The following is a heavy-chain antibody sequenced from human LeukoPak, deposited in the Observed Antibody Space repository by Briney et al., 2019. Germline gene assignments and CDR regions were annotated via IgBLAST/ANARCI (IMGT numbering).Heavy chain of an antibody. V-gene: IGHV4-30-2*01. D-gene: IGHD6-6*01. J-gene: IGHJ1*01. Sequence: SQTLSLTCTVSGGSISSGGYYWSWIRQPPGKGLEWIGYIYHSGSTYYNPSLKSRVTISVDRSKNQFSLKLSSVTAADTAVYYCARGIAARPSYFQHWGQGTLVTVSS. CDR2: IYHSGST. CDR1: GGSISSGGYY. CDR3: ARGIAARPSYFQH.